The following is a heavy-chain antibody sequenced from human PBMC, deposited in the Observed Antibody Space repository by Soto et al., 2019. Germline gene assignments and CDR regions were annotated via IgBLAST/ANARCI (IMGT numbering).Heavy chain of an antibody. J-gene: IGHJ6*02. V-gene: IGHV4-59*01. CDR2: IYYSGST. D-gene: IGHD6-13*01. Sequence: SETLSLTCTVSGGSISSYYWSWIRQPPGKGLEWIGYIYYSGSTNYNPSLKSRVTISVDTSKNQFSLKLSSVTAADTAVYYCARAGHGSSWFSSVGYYYCRDVWGHGTTVTVSS. CDR3: ARAGHGSSWFSSVGYYYCRDV. CDR1: GGSISSYY.